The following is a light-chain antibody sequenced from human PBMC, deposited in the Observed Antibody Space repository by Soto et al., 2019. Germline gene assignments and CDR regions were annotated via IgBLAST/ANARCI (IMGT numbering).Light chain of an antibody. CDR2: AAS. CDR1: QGISSY. V-gene: IGKV1-8*01. CDR3: QQYYSYPRT. Sequence: AIRMTQSPSSLSASTGDRVTITCRASQGISSYLAWYHQKPGKAPKLLIYAASTLQSGVPSRFSGSGSGTDFTLTISCLQSEDFATYYYQQYYSYPRTFGQGTKVEIK. J-gene: IGKJ1*01.